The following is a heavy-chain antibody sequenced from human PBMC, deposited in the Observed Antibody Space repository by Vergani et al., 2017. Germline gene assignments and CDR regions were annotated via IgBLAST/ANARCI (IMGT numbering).Heavy chain of an antibody. CDR1: GGSISSYY. CDR2: IYYSGST. V-gene: IGHV4-59*01. J-gene: IGHJ4*02. CDR3: ARAPSSGYYYFDY. D-gene: IGHD3-22*01. Sequence: QVQLQESGPGLVKPSETLSLTCTVSGGSISSYYWGWIRQPPGKGLEWIGYIYYSGSTNYNPSLKSRVTISVDTSKNQFSLKLSSVTAADTAVYYCARAPSSGYYYFDYWGQGTLVTVSS.